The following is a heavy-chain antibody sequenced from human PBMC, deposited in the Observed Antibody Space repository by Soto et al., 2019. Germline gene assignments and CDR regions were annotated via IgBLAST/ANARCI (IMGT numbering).Heavy chain of an antibody. Sequence: GGSLRLSCAASGFTFSIYAMHWVRQAPGKGLEWVAVISYDGSNKYYADSVKGRFTISRDNSKSTLYLQMNSLRAEDTAVYYCARDRYSSGPYYFDYWGQGTLVTVSS. CDR3: ARDRYSSGPYYFDY. D-gene: IGHD6-19*01. J-gene: IGHJ4*02. CDR1: GFTFSIYA. V-gene: IGHV3-30-3*01. CDR2: ISYDGSNK.